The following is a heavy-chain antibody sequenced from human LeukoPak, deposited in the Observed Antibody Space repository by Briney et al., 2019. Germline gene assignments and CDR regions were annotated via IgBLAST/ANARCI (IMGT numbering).Heavy chain of an antibody. CDR2: IKQDGSEK. Sequence: GGSLRLSCAASGFTFSSYWMRWVRQAPGKGLEWVANIKQDGSEKYYVDSVKGRFTISRDNAKNSLYLQMNSLRAEDTAVYYCARGTRGDTAMVSLDYWGQGTLVTVSS. V-gene: IGHV3-7*01. CDR1: GFTFSSYW. J-gene: IGHJ4*02. CDR3: ARGTRGDTAMVSLDY. D-gene: IGHD5-18*01.